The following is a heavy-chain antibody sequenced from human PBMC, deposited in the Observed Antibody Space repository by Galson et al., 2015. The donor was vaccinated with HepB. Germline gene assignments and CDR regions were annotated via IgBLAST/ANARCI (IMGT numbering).Heavy chain of an antibody. D-gene: IGHD3-10*01. CDR1: GFTFSSYA. CDR2: ISDSGGST. J-gene: IGHJ5*02. CDR3: AKETAGSHVYNWFDP. Sequence: SLRLSCAASGFTFSSYAMSWVRQAPGKGLEWVSAISDSGGSTYYADSVKGRFTISRDNSKNTLYLQMNSLRAEDTAVYYCAKETAGSHVYNWFDPWGQGTLVTVSS. V-gene: IGHV3-23*01.